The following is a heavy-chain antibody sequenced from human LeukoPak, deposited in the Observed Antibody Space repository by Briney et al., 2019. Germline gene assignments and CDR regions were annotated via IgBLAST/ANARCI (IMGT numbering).Heavy chain of an antibody. Sequence: SETLSLTCTVSGASISNYYWSWIRQPPGKGLEWIGYIYYSGSTNYNPSLKSRVTISVDTSKNQFSLKLSSVTAADTAVYYCARRHIPAYSGSYSDWYFDLWGRGTLVTVSS. CDR1: GASISNYY. CDR2: IYYSGST. V-gene: IGHV4-59*08. D-gene: IGHD1-26*01. J-gene: IGHJ2*01. CDR3: ARRHIPAYSGSYSDWYFDL.